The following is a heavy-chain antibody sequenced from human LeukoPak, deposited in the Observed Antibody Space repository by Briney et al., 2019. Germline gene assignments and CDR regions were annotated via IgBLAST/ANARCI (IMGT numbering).Heavy chain of an antibody. CDR2: ISSSISTI. V-gene: IGHV3-48*01. Sequence: GGSLRLSCAASGFTFSSYSMNWVRQAPGKGLEWVSYISSSISTIYYADSVKGRFTISRDNAKNSLYLQMNSLRAEDTAVYYCASADYYDSSGYYFYYYYYGMDVWGQGTTVTVSS. CDR3: ASADYYDSSGYYFYYYYYGMDV. CDR1: GFTFSSYS. J-gene: IGHJ6*02. D-gene: IGHD3-22*01.